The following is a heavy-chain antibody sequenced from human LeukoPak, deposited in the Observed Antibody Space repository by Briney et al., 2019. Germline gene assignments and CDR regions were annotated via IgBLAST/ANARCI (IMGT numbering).Heavy chain of an antibody. CDR3: AREGWELPRGGAFDI. CDR1: GYTFTGYY. J-gene: IGHJ3*02. V-gene: IGHV1-2*02. CDR2: INPNSGGT. D-gene: IGHD1-26*01. Sequence: GSSVKVSCKASGYTFTGYYMHWVRQAPGQGLEWMGWINPNSGGTNYAQKFQGRVTMTRDTSISTAYMELSRLRSDDTAVYYCAREGWELPRGGAFDIWGQGTMVTASS.